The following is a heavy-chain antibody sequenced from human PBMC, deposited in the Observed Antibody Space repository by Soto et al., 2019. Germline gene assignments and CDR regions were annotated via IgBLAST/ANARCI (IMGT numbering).Heavy chain of an antibody. CDR1: GYTLTQLS. D-gene: IGHD6-6*01. V-gene: IGHV1-24*01. CDR2: FDPEDCET. Sequence: ASVKVSCKVSGYTLTQLSMHWVRQAPGKGLERMGDFDPEDCETIYAQKCHSIFTMTEDTSTDAAYMELRSLRSDDTAVYYCARVRHLVGYFYFMDDWGKGTTDTVS. J-gene: IGHJ6*03. CDR3: ARVRHLVGYFYFMDD.